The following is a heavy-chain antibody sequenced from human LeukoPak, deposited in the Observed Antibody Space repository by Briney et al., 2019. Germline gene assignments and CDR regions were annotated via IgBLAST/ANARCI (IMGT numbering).Heavy chain of an antibody. Sequence: GGSLRLSCAASGFTFDDYAMHWVRQAPGKGLEWVSGISWNSGSIGYADSVKGRFTISRDNAKNSLYPQMNSLRAEDTALYYCAKDTGAGGPYYYYYGMDVWGQGTTVTVSS. J-gene: IGHJ6*02. V-gene: IGHV3-9*01. CDR1: GFTFDDYA. D-gene: IGHD1-26*01. CDR3: AKDTGAGGPYYYYYGMDV. CDR2: ISWNSGSI.